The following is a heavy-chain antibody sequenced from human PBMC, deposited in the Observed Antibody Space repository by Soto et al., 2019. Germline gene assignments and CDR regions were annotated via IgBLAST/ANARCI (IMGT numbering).Heavy chain of an antibody. Sequence: QVQLVESGGGVVQPGRSRRLSCAASGLTFSMFAMHWVRPAPGKGLEWVAVISYDASSEYYADSVKGRFTISRDNSKNRLYLQMSSLIADATAMYYCATALGRDGYYQYGMDVWGQGTTVTVSS. D-gene: IGHD1-26*01. J-gene: IGHJ6*02. CDR3: ATALGRDGYYQYGMDV. CDR2: ISYDASSE. CDR1: GLTFSMFA. V-gene: IGHV3-30-3*01.